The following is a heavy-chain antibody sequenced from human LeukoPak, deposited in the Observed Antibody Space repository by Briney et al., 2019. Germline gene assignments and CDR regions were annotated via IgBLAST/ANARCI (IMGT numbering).Heavy chain of an antibody. V-gene: IGHV3-33*01. CDR2: IWYDGSNK. Sequence: PGRSLRLSCAASGFTFSSYGMHWVRQAPGKGLEWVAVIWYDGSNKYYADSVKGRFAISRDNSKNTLYLQMNSLRAEDTAVYYCVRGSAQWLVYWFDPWGQGTLVTVSS. CDR1: GFTFSSYG. CDR3: VRGSAQWLVYWFDP. J-gene: IGHJ5*02. D-gene: IGHD6-19*01.